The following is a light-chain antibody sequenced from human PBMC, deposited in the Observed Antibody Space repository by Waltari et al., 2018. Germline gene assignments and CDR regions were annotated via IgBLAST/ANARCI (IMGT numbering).Light chain of an antibody. CDR1: QGITSS. V-gene: IGKV1-NL1*01. J-gene: IGKJ4*01. CDR2: AAS. CDR3: QQYSSTLLIT. Sequence: DIHLTQSPASLSASVVDRVTISCRASQGITSSLAWYQQQPGKAPKLLVFAASRLQSGVPSRFSGSGSGTQYTLTISNLQHEDFATYYCQQYSSTLLITFGGGTKVEIK.